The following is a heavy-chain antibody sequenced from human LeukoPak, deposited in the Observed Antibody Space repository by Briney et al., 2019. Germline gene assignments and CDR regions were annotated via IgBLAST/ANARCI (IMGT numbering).Heavy chain of an antibody. V-gene: IGHV3-53*01. Sequence: PGGSLRLSCAASGFTVRSNYMSWVRQAPGKGLEWVSVIYSGGSTYYADSVKGRFTISRDNSKNTLYLQMNSLRAEDTAVYYCARGSDQDAFDIWGQGTMVTVSS. J-gene: IGHJ3*02. CDR1: GFTVRSNY. CDR3: ARGSDQDAFDI. CDR2: IYSGGST.